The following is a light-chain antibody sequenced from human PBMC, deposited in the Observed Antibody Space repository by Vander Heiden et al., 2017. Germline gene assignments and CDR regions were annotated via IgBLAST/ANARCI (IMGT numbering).Light chain of an antibody. CDR1: NIGSKS. Sequence: YVLTQPPSVPVAPGQTARITCGGNNIGSKSVHWYQQRPGQAPVMVVYDDSDRPSGIPERFSASNSGNTATLTISRVEAGDEADYYCQVWDNRSDHVLFGGGTKLTVL. CDR2: DDS. V-gene: IGLV3-21*02. CDR3: QVWDNRSDHVL. J-gene: IGLJ3*02.